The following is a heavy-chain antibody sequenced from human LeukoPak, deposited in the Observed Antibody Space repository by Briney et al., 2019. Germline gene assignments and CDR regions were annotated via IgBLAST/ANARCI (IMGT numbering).Heavy chain of an antibody. CDR2: INTAADT. D-gene: IGHD5-12*01. V-gene: IGHV3-13*04. CDR3: VRAPPGTRWLIDH. J-gene: IGHJ4*02. CDR1: GFAFSNYD. Sequence: PGGSLRLSCAASGFAFSNYDMLWVRQVTGKGLEWVSAINTAADTYYPDSVKSRFTISRENARSSLYLQMNSLRVGDTAVYYCVRAPPGTRWLIDHWGQGTLVAVSS.